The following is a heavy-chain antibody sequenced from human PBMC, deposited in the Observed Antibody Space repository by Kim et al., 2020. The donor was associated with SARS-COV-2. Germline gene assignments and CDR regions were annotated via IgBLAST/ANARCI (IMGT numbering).Heavy chain of an antibody. V-gene: IGHV3-30*18. CDR2: ISYDGSNK. Sequence: GGSLRLSCAASGFTFSSYGMHWVRQAPGKGLEWVAVISYDGSNKYYADSVKGRFTISRDNSKNTLYLQMNSLRAEDTAVNYCAKDSYPVDTAMALFDYWGQGTLVTVSS. J-gene: IGHJ4*02. CDR1: GFTFSSYG. CDR3: AKDSYPVDTAMALFDY. D-gene: IGHD5-18*01.